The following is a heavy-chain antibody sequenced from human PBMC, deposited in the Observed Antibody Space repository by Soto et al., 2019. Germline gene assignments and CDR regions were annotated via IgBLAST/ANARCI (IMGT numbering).Heavy chain of an antibody. CDR1: GYTFTGYY. D-gene: IGHD3-22*01. Sequence: GASVKVSCKASGYTFTGYYMHWVRQAPGQGLEWMGWINPNSGGTNYAQKFQGRVTMTRDTSISTAYMELSRLRSDDTAVYYCARTQDYYDSSGPLDYWGQGTQVT. V-gene: IGHV1-2*02. CDR3: ARTQDYYDSSGPLDY. J-gene: IGHJ4*02. CDR2: INPNSGGT.